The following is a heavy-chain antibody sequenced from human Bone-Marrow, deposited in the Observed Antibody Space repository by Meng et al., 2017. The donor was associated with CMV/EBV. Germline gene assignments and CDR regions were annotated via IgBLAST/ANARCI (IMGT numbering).Heavy chain of an antibody. V-gene: IGHV1-18*01. Sequence: ASVKVSCKASGYTFTSYGISWVRQAPGQGLEWMGWISAYNGNTNYAQKLQGRVTMTTDTSTSTAYMELRSLRSDDTAVYYCARGGDFWSGHYYYYYGMDVWGQGTTVTFSS. CDR3: ARGGDFWSGHYYYYYGMDV. J-gene: IGHJ6*02. CDR2: ISAYNGNT. D-gene: IGHD3-3*01. CDR1: GYTFTSYG.